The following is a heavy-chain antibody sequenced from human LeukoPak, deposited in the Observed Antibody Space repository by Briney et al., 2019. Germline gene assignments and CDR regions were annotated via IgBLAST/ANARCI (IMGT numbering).Heavy chain of an antibody. V-gene: IGHV1-2*02. CDR2: INPNSGGT. J-gene: IGHJ4*02. CDR3: VRVVPAATFGY. CDR1: GYTFTGYY. D-gene: IGHD2-2*01. Sequence: GASVEVSCKASGYTFTGYYMHWVRQAPGQGLEWMGWINPNSGGTNYAQKFQGRVTMTRDTSISTAYMELSRLRSDDTAVYYCVRVVPAATFGYWGQGTLVTVSS.